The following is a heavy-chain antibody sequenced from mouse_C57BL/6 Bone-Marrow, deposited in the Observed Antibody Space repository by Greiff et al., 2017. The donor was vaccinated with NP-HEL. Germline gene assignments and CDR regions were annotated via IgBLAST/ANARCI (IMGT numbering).Heavy chain of an antibody. D-gene: IGHD2-2*01. CDR3: AREGGLLWLPRYCDY. J-gene: IGHJ2*01. V-gene: IGHV1-26*01. CDR2: INPNNGGT. CDR1: GYTFTDYY. Sequence: VQLKQSGPELVKPGASVKISCKASGYTFTDYYMNWVKQSHGKSLEWIGDINPNNGGTSYNQKFKGKATLTVDKSSSTAYMELRSLTSEDSAVYYCAREGGLLWLPRYCDYWGQGTTLTVSS.